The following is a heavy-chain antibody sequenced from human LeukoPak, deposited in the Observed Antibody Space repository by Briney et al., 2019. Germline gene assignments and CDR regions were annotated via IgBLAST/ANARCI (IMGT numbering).Heavy chain of an antibody. CDR2: INHSGST. Sequence: SETLSLTCAVYGGSFSGYYWSWIRQPPGKGLEWIGEINHSGSTNYNPSLKSRVTMSVDTSKNQFSLKLSSVTAADTAVYYCARGLVYYYGSGSYYPYWGQGTLVTVSS. CDR3: ARGLVYYYGSGSYYPY. V-gene: IGHV4-34*01. J-gene: IGHJ4*02. D-gene: IGHD3-10*01. CDR1: GGSFSGYY.